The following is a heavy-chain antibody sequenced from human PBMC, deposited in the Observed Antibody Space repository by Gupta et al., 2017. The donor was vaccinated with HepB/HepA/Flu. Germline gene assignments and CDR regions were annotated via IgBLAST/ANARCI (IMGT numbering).Heavy chain of an antibody. D-gene: IGHD4-17*01. V-gene: IGHV3-21*01. J-gene: IGHJ4*02. Sequence: EVQLVESGGGLVKPGGSLRLSWAASGFTFSSDSMNWVRQAPGKGLEWVSSISSSSSYIYYADSVKGRFTISRDNAKNSLYLQMNSLRAEDTAVYYCARSMDDYGDYSSMDFDYWGQGTLVTVSS. CDR1: GFTFSSDS. CDR2: ISSSSSYI. CDR3: ARSMDDYGDYSSMDFDY.